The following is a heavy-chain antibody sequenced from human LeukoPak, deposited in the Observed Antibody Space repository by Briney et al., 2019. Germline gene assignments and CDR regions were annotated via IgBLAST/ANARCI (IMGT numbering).Heavy chain of an antibody. D-gene: IGHD6-19*01. CDR2: ISGSGGST. V-gene: IGHV3-23*01. CDR3: AKRGWYLDY. J-gene: IGHJ4*02. CDR1: GFTFSSNA. Sequence: GGSLRLSCAASGFTFSSNAMSWVRQAPGRGLEWVSAISGSGGSTYYADPVKGRFTISRDNSKNTLYLQMNSLRAEDTAVYYCAKRGWYLDYWGQGTLVTVSS.